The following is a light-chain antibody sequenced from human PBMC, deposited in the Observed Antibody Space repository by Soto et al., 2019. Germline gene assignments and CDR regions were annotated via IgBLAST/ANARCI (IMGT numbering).Light chain of an antibody. J-gene: IGKJ1*01. CDR1: QSVSSY. CDR3: QQYGRSGT. Sequence: EIVLTQSASTLSLSPGERATLSCRASQSVSSYLAWYQQKPGQAPRLLIYATSSRATGIPDRFSGSGSGTDFTLTISRLEPEDFAVYYCQQYGRSGTFGQGTKVDIK. V-gene: IGKV3-20*01. CDR2: ATS.